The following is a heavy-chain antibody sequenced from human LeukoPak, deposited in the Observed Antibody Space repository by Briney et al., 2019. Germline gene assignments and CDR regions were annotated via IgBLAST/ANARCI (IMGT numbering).Heavy chain of an antibody. CDR2: ISGSGGST. CDR3: AKRRDFWSGYYR. D-gene: IGHD3-3*01. CDR1: GFTFSSYA. J-gene: IGHJ4*02. V-gene: IGHV3-23*01. Sequence: PGGSLRLSCAASGFTFSSYAMSWVRQAPGKGLEWVSAISGSGGSTYYADSVKGRFTISRDNSNNRLYLQMNSLRAEDTAVYYCAKRRDFWSGYYRWGQGTLVTVSS.